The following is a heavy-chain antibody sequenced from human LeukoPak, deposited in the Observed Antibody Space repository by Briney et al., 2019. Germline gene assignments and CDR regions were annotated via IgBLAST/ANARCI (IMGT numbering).Heavy chain of an antibody. CDR3: ARVGVVGPFDY. J-gene: IGHJ4*02. V-gene: IGHV3-64*01. CDR1: GFTFSSYA. CDR2: MSSNGGTT. Sequence: GGSLRLSCAASGFTFSSYAMHWVRQAPGKGLEYVSAMSSNGGTTDYANSVKGRFTISRDNSKNTLYLQMGSLRAEDMAVYYCARVGVVGPFDYWGQGTLVTVSS. D-gene: IGHD1-26*01.